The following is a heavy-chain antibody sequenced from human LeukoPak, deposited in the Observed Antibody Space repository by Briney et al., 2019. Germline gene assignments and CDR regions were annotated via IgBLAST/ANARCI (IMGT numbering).Heavy chain of an antibody. CDR1: GFTFSSYV. Sequence: PRGSLRLSCAASGFTFSSYVMHWVRQAPGKGLEWVAIISYDGSNEYYADSVKGRFTISRDNSKNTLYLQMNSLRAADTAVYYCARDVRYSGYAMLKIFDYWGQGTLVTVSS. CDR2: ISYDGSNE. V-gene: IGHV3-30*04. J-gene: IGHJ4*02. CDR3: ARDVRYSGYAMLKIFDY. D-gene: IGHD5-12*01.